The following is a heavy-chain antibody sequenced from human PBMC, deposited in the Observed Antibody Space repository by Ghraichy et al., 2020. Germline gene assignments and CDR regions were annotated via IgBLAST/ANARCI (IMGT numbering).Heavy chain of an antibody. CDR1: GYTFTGYY. CDR2: INPNSGGT. D-gene: IGHD7-27*01. J-gene: IGHJ3*02. CDR3: ARDPNWGDAFDI. V-gene: IGHV1-2*02. Sequence: ASVKVSCKASGYTFTGYYMHWMRQAPGQGLEWMGWINPNSGGTNYAQKFQGRVTMTRDTSISTAYMELSRLRSDDTAVYYCARDPNWGDAFDIWGQGTMVTVSS.